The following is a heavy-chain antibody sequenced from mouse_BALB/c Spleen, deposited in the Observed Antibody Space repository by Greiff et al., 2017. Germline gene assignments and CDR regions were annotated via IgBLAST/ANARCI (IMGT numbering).Heavy chain of an antibody. J-gene: IGHJ3*01. CDR2: IYPGDGDT. CDR1: GYAFSSSW. V-gene: IGHV1-82*01. Sequence: QVQLQQSGPELVKPGASVKISCKASGYAFSSSWMNWVKQRPGQGLEWIGRIYPGDGDTNYNGKFKGKATLTADKSSSTAYMQLSSLTSVDSAVYFCGRGGGFAYWGQGTLVTVSA. CDR3: GRGGGFAY.